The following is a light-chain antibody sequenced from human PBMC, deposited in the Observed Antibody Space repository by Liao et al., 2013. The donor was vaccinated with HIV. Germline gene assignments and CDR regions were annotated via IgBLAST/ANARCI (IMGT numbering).Light chain of an antibody. Sequence: SYELTQAPSVSVSPGQTASITCSGDKLGNRYTCWYQQKPGQSPVLVIYQDTKRPSGIPERFSGSNPGSTATLTISRVEAGDEADYYCQVWDGSSDNRGVFGGGTKLTVL. CDR2: QDT. V-gene: IGLV3-1*01. J-gene: IGLJ3*02. CDR3: QVWDGSSDNRGV. CDR1: KLGNRY.